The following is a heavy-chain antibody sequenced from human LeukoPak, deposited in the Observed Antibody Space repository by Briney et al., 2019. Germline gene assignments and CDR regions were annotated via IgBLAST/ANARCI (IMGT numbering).Heavy chain of an antibody. J-gene: IGHJ4*02. CDR1: EFTFSSYW. CDR2: IKQDGSEK. D-gene: IGHD1-14*01. CDR3: ARDLRIKDY. V-gene: IGHV3-7*01. Sequence: GGSLRLSCAASEFTFSSYWMSWVRQAPGKGLEWVASIKQDGSEKYYVGSVKGRFTISRDNAKNSLYLQMNSLRAEDTAVCYCARDLRIKDYWGQGTLVTVSS.